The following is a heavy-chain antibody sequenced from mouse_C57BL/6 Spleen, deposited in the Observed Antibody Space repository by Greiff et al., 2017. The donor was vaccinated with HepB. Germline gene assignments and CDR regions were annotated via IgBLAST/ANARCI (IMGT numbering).Heavy chain of an antibody. V-gene: IGHV5-9-1*02. D-gene: IGHD5-5*01. Sequence: EVQGVESGEGLVKPGGSLKLSCAASGFTFSSYAMSWVRQTPEKRLEWVAYISSGGDYISYADTVKGRFTISRDNARNTLYLQMSSLKSEDTAMYYCTRKTNYDYFDYWGQGTTLTVSS. J-gene: IGHJ2*01. CDR1: GFTFSSYA. CDR2: ISSGGDYI. CDR3: TRKTNYDYFDY.